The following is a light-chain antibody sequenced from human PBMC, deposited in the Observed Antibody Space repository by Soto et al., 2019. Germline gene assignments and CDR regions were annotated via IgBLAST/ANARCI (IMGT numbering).Light chain of an antibody. CDR3: QQSYSTPR. Sequence: DIQMTQSPSSLSASVGDRVTITCRASQSISNYLNWYQQEPGKAPKLLIYAASSLQSGVPSRFSGSGSGTDFTLTISSLQPEDFATYYCQQSYSTPRFGGGTKVEIK. CDR2: AAS. J-gene: IGKJ4*01. CDR1: QSISNY. V-gene: IGKV1-39*01.